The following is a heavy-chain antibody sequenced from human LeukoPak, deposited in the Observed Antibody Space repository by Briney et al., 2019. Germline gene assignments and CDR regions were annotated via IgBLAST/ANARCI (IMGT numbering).Heavy chain of an antibody. D-gene: IGHD3-3*01. CDR1: GYTFTGYY. J-gene: IGHJ4*02. Sequence: SVKVSCKASGYTFTGYYMHWVRQAPGQGLEWMGGIIPIFGTANYAQKFQGRVTITADESTSTAYMELSSLRSEDTAVYYCARVADFWSGYYAPYFDYWGQGTLVTVSS. CDR3: ARVADFWSGYYAPYFDY. V-gene: IGHV1-69*13. CDR2: IIPIFGTA.